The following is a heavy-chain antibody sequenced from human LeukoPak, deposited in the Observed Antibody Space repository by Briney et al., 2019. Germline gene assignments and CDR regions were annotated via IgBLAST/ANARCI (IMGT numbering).Heavy chain of an antibody. CDR1: GGSISSYY. V-gene: IGHV4-59*01. CDR2: IYYSVSN. D-gene: IGHD2-2*01. J-gene: IGHJ4*02. CDR3: ARGVKYCSSTSCYHFDY. Sequence: PSETLSLTCTVSGGSISSYYSCWIRQPPGEGLEWIGYIYYSVSNNYNPTLKSRVTISVDTSKNQCSRKLSSVTAADTAVYYCARGVKYCSSTSCYHFDYWGQGALVTVSS.